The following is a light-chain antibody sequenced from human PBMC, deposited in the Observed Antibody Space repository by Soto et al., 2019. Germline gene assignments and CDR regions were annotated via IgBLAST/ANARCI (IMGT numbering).Light chain of an antibody. J-gene: IGKJ1*01. CDR2: KVS. V-gene: IGKV2-30*01. CDR1: QSLVYSDGNTY. CDR3: VQGTQWPWT. Sequence: DVVMTQSPLSLPVTLGQPASISCRSSQSLVYSDGNTYLHWFQQRPGQSPKRLIYKVSNRDSGVPDRFGGSGSGTDFTLKISRVEAEDVGVYYCVQGTQWPWTFGQGTKVEIK.